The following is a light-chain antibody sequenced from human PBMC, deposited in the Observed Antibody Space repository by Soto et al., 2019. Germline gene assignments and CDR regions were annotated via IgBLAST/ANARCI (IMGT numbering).Light chain of an antibody. J-gene: IGKJ2*01. CDR1: QTVSSNY. CDR2: GVS. V-gene: IGKV3-20*01. Sequence: IVLTQSPGTLSLSPGERATLSCRASQTVSSNYLAWYQQKPGQAPRLLIYGVSSRATDVPVRFSGSGSGTDFTLTISRLEPEDVAVYYCQQYGTSRGTFGQGTILEIK. CDR3: QQYGTSRGT.